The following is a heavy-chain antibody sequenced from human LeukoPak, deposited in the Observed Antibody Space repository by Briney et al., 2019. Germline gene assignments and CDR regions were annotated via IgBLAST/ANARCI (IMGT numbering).Heavy chain of an antibody. CDR1: GFTFSSFA. CDR3: AKFLPTHIVVANYYFDY. V-gene: IGHV3-23*01. CDR2: ISVSGGST. Sequence: GGSLRLSCAASGFTFSSFAMSWVRPAPGKGLEWVSDISVSGGSTYYADSVKGRFTLSRDNSKNTLYMQMISLRAEDTAVYYCAKFLPTHIVVANYYFDYWGQGTLVTVSS. D-gene: IGHD2-21*01. J-gene: IGHJ4*02.